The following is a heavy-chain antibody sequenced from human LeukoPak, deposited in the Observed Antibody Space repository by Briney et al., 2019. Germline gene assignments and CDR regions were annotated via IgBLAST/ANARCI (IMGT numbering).Heavy chain of an antibody. CDR2: INPNSGGT. CDR3: ARGKGSSITMVRGVIDDAFDI. Sequence: ASVKVSCKASGYTFTGYYMHWVRQAPGQGLEWMGWINPNSGGTNYAQKFQGRVTITADKSPSTAYMELSSLRSEDTAVYYCARGKGSSITMVRGVIDDAFDIWGQGTMVTVSS. D-gene: IGHD3-10*01. J-gene: IGHJ3*02. CDR1: GYTFTGYY. V-gene: IGHV1-2*02.